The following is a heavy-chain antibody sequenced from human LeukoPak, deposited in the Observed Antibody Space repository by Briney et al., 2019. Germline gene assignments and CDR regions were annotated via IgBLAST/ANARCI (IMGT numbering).Heavy chain of an antibody. J-gene: IGHJ4*02. CDR3: ARLYRDYYGSSGYYPLDY. D-gene: IGHD3-22*01. CDR2: IYTGESGT. Sequence: GESLTLSCRGSGYIFTSYWIGWVRQMPGKGLEWMGIIYTGESGTKYSPSFQGQVTISADKSISTAYLQWSSLKASDTAMYYCARLYRDYYGSSGYYPLDYWGQGTLVTVSS. CDR1: GYIFTSYW. V-gene: IGHV5-51*03.